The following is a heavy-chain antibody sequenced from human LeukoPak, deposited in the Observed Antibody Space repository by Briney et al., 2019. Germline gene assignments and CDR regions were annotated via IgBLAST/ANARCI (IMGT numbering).Heavy chain of an antibody. Sequence: ASVKVSFTASGGTFSIYAISWVRQAPGQGLEWMGWISAYNGNTNYAQKLQGRVTMTTDTSTSTAYMELRSLRSDDTAVYYCAREGANYYDSSGYYFDYWGQGTLVTVSS. CDR3: AREGANYYDSSGYYFDY. J-gene: IGHJ4*02. V-gene: IGHV1-18*01. CDR2: ISAYNGNT. D-gene: IGHD3-22*01. CDR1: GGTFSIYA.